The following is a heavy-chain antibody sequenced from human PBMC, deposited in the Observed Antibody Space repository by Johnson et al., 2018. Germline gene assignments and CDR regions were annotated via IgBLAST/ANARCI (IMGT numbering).Heavy chain of an antibody. Sequence: VQLVQSGGGLVQPGGSLRLSCAASGFTFSNYAIHWVRQAPGKGLECVSAISSDGGSTYYASSVKGRFTISRDNAKNTVYLQMGGLRAEDMAVYYCASGGRGLRDTFDIWGQGTMVTVSS. J-gene: IGHJ3*02. CDR2: ISSDGGST. CDR3: ASGGRGLRDTFDI. CDR1: GFTFSNYA. D-gene: IGHD5-12*01. V-gene: IGHV3-64*01.